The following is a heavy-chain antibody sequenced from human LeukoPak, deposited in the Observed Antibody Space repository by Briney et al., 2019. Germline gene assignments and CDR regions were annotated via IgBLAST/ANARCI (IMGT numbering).Heavy chain of an antibody. J-gene: IGHJ3*01. CDR1: GFAFGTYS. CDR3: ARVRGGGGSFDV. Sequence: GGCLRLSCAASGFAFGTYSMNWVRQAPGKGLEWISFITSSSSIIYYADSVKGRFTISRDNAKNSLYLQMHSLRAEDAALYYCARVRGGGGSFDVWGQGTMVTVSS. CDR2: ITSSSSII. D-gene: IGHD3-16*01. V-gene: IGHV3-48*01.